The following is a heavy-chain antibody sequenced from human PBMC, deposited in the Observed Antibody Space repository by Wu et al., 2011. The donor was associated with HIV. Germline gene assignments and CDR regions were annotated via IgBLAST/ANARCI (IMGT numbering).Heavy chain of an antibody. D-gene: IGHD1-1*01. V-gene: IGHV3-30*02. Sequence: QVQLVESGEAWSSLGSLRLSCAASGFTFSSYGMHWVRQAPGKGLEWVAFIRYDGSNKYYADSVKGRFTISRDNSKNTLYLQMNSLRAEDTAVYYCAKDRAWKVREYYFDYWGQGTLVTVSS. CDR3: AKDRAWKVREYYFDY. J-gene: IGHJ4*02. CDR2: IRYDGSNK. CDR1: GFTFSSYG.